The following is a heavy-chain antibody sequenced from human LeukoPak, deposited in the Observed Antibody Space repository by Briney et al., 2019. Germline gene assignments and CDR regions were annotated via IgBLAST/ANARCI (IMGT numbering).Heavy chain of an antibody. J-gene: IGHJ4*02. CDR3: AKDIYDSSKYRPLLGY. CDR1: GFTFSSYG. Sequence: GGSLRLSCAASGFTFSSYGMHWVRQAPGKGLEWVAFIRYDGSNKYYADSVKGRFTISRDNSKNTLYLQMNSLRAEDTAVYYCAKDIYDSSKYRPLLGYWGQGTLVTVSS. D-gene: IGHD3-22*01. CDR2: IRYDGSNK. V-gene: IGHV3-30*02.